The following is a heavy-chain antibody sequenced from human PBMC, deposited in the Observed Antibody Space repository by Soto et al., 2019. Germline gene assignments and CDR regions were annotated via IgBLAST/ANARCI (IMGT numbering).Heavy chain of an antibody. CDR2: VNPNNGHT. CDR1: GYTFTSYD. J-gene: IGHJ4*02. V-gene: IGHV1-8*01. CDR3: VRLFYYGSGSWVE. Sequence: QVQLVQSGAEVKKPGASVKVSCKASGYTFTSYDINWVRQATGQGLEWMGWVNPNNGHTGYAQKFQGRVTMTRNTSISTAYMELDSLRSEDTAVYYCVRLFYYGSGSWVEWGQGTLVIVSS. D-gene: IGHD3-10*01.